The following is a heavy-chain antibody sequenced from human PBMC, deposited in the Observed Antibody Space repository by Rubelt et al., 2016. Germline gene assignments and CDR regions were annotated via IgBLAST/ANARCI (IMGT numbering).Heavy chain of an antibody. J-gene: IGHJ3*02. CDR1: GFTFSSYG. CDR3: ARNEGYGHHDAFDI. D-gene: IGHD5-18*01. Sequence: VQLVESGGGVVQPGRSLRLSCAASGFTFSSYGMHWVRQAPGKGLEWVAHISGSGGTTGYTDSVTGRFTISKDTSRNTLYLQMNSLRAEDTALYYCARNEGYGHHDAFDIWGQGTMVTVSS. CDR2: ISGSGGTT. V-gene: IGHV3-23*04.